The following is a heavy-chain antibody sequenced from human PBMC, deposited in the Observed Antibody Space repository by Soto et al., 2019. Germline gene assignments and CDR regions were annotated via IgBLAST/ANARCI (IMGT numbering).Heavy chain of an antibody. V-gene: IGHV3-9*01. Sequence: PGGSLRLSCAASGFTFDNYAMHWVRQAPGKGLEWVSGISWDSGSIDYADSVRGRFTISRDNARNSLYLRMSSLRPEDTALYYCATRLPPDYWGQGTLVTVSS. CDR3: ATRLPPDY. CDR2: ISWDSGSI. CDR1: GFTFDNYA. D-gene: IGHD6-6*01. J-gene: IGHJ4*02.